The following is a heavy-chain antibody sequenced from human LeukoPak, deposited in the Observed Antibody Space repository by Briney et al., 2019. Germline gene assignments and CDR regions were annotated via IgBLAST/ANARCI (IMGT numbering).Heavy chain of an antibody. CDR3: AILLGYCSGGSCYSGRDY. Sequence: SETLSLTCTVSGGSISSSSYYWGWLRQPPGKGLEWIGSIYYSGSTYYNPSLKSRVTISVDTSKNQFSLKLSSVTAADTAVYYCAILLGYCSGGSCYSGRDYWGQGTLVTVSS. V-gene: IGHV4-39*01. D-gene: IGHD2-15*01. CDR1: GGSISSSSYY. J-gene: IGHJ4*02. CDR2: IYYSGST.